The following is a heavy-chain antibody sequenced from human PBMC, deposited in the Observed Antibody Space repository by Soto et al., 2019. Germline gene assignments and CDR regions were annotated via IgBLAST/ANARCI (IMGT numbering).Heavy chain of an antibody. V-gene: IGHV3-7*05. D-gene: IGHD5-12*01. CDR3: VRGAGYSGRRFDY. CDR2: IKQDGSEK. J-gene: IGHJ4*02. Sequence: GGSLRLSCAASGFTFSSYWMSWVRQAPGKGLEWVANIKQDGSEKYYVDSVKGRFTIPRDNAKNSLYLQMNSLRAEDTAVYYCVRGAGYSGRRFDYWGQGTLVTVSS. CDR1: GFTFSSYW.